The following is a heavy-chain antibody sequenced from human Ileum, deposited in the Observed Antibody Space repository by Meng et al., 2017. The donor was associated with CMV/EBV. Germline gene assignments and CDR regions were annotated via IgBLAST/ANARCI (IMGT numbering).Heavy chain of an antibody. CDR1: GFTFSDHN. J-gene: IGHJ4*02. CDR3: TRGPPDY. CDR2: IRNKANSYTT. Sequence: LRRCCAASGFTFSDHNMDWVRQAPGKGLEWLGRIRNKANSYTTEYAASVKGRFSISRDDSKNSLYLQMNTLKSEDTALYYCTRGPPDYWGQGTLVTVSS. V-gene: IGHV3-72*01.